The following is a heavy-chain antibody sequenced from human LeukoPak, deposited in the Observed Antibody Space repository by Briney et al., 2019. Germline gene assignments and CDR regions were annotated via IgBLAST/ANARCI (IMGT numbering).Heavy chain of an antibody. CDR2: VSSGGDGS. V-gene: IGHV3-23*01. Sequence: GGSLRLSCVASGLTFTSYALSWVRQTPGKGLEWVASVSSGGDGSHYAESVRGRFTISRDNVKNTIYLQMNSLRAEDTGMYLCGSDPNGNYVGALGYWGRGTLVTVSS. CDR1: GLTFTSYA. CDR3: GSDPNGNYVGALGY. J-gene: IGHJ4*01. D-gene: IGHD2-8*01.